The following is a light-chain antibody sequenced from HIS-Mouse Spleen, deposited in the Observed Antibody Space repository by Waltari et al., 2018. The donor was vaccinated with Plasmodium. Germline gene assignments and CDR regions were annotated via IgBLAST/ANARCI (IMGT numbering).Light chain of an antibody. CDR3: QQRSNWPLT. CDR2: DAS. J-gene: IGKJ4*01. V-gene: IGKV3-11*01. CDR1: QSVSSY. Sequence: EIVLTQSPATLSLSPGERATLPCRASQSVSSYLAWYQQKPGQAPRLLIYDASNRATSSPARFSGSGSGTDFTLTISSLEPEDFAVYYCQQRSNWPLTFGGGTKVEIK.